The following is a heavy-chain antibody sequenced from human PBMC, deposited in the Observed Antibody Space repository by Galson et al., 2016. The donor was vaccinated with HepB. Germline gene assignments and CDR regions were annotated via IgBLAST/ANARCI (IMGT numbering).Heavy chain of an antibody. D-gene: IGHD4-23*01. V-gene: IGHV3-7*01. CDR2: IKQDGSEK. Sequence: SLRLSCAASGITFSSFWMSWVRQAPGKGLEWVANIKQDGSEKYYVDSVKGRFTISRDNPKSSLYLQMNSLRAEDTAGYYCARGARQRWYWSDREPYDRWGQGTLVTVSS. CDR1: GITFSSFW. J-gene: IGHJ5*02. CDR3: ARGARQRWYWSDREPYDR.